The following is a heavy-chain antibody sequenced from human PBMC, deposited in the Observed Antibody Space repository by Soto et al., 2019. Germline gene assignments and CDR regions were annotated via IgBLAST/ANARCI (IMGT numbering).Heavy chain of an antibody. J-gene: IGHJ4*02. CDR1: GFTFSSYG. CDR2: IWYDGSNK. D-gene: IGHD6-19*01. Sequence: HPGGSLRLSCAASGFTFSSYGMHWVRQAPGKGLEWVAVIWYDGSNKYYADSVKGRFTISRDRSKSLYLQMKSLRAEDTAIYYCAKFFVAGTRGYFDSWGQGTLVTVSS. V-gene: IGHV3-33*03. CDR3: AKFFVAGTRGYFDS.